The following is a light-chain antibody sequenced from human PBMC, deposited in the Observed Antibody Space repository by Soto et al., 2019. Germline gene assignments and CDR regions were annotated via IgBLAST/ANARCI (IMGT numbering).Light chain of an antibody. J-gene: IGKJ1*01. Sequence: DIQLTQAPSSLSASVGDRITITCRASQRISTYLNWYQQKPGKAPELVIYTASSLESGVPSRFSGHGTWTDFTLTISRLQPEDLATYYCQQQYNTPRTFGQGTKVEIK. CDR2: TAS. CDR1: QRISTY. V-gene: IGKV1-39*01. CDR3: QQQYNTPRT.